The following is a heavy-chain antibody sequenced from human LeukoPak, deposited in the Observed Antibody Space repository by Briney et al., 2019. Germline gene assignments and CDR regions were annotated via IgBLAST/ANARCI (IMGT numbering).Heavy chain of an antibody. CDR3: ARGGVYGSGGYYFDY. CDR1: GGSTSSYY. D-gene: IGHD3-10*01. J-gene: IGHJ4*02. V-gene: IGHV4-59*01. Sequence: SETLSLTCTVSGGSTSSYYWSWIRQPPGKGLEWIGYIYYSGSTNYNPSLKSRVTISVDTSKNQFSLKLSSVTAADTAVYYCARGGVYGSGGYYFDYWGQGTLVTVSS. CDR2: IYYSGST.